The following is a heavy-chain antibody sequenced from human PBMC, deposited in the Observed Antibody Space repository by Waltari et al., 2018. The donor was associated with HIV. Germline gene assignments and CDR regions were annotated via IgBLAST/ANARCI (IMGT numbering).Heavy chain of an antibody. CDR3: ARGEDISLTHLPPGFRLEF. CDR2: INPDSGDT. J-gene: IGHJ4*01. CDR1: GERFTTDV. D-gene: IGHD2-15*01. Sequence: QTLLLQSASQAQTPRASVPLSCKVFGERFTTDVLSWLRQAPGQGFEWLGRINPDSGDTTYSQTFQTRVTMTRDTASASTYMELTRLTSADTAMYFCARGEDISLTHLPPGFRLEFWGHGTLVTVSS. V-gene: IGHV1-2*06.